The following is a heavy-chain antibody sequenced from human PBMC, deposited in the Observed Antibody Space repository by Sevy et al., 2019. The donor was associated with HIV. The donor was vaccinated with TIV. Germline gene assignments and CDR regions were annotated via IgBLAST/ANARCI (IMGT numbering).Heavy chain of an antibody. CDR3: ARNGGAYDSGFDP. CDR2: ISSSGSSI. D-gene: IGHD3-16*01. Sequence: GGSLRLSCAGSGFTFSSYDMNWVRQAPGKGLEWISKISSSGSSIYYADSVKGRFTIARDNAKNSLNLQMNSLRAEDTALYYCARNGGAYDSGFDPWGQGTLVTVSS. J-gene: IGHJ5*02. V-gene: IGHV3-48*03. CDR1: GFTFSSYD.